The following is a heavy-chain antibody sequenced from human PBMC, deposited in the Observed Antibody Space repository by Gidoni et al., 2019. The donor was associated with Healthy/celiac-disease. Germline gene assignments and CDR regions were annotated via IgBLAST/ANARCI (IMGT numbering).Heavy chain of an antibody. V-gene: IGHV3-48*02. D-gene: IGHD2-15*01. CDR3: ARELLDAFDI. CDR2: ISSSSSTI. Sequence: EVQLVESGGGLVQTGGSLRLSCAAAGFPFSSYSMHWVRQAPGKGLECVSYISSSSSTIYYADSVKGRFTISRDNAKNSLYLQMNSLRDEDTAVYYCARELLDAFDIWGQGTMVTVSS. J-gene: IGHJ3*02. CDR1: GFPFSSYS.